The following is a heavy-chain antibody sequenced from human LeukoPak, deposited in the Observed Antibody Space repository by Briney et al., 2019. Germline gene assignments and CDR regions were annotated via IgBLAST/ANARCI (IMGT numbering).Heavy chain of an antibody. J-gene: IGHJ4*02. CDR2: INTDGSST. V-gene: IGHV3-74*01. D-gene: IGHD2-21*01. CDR3: AKDHESDGYPCLDH. Sequence: GGSLRLPCAASGFTFSSYWMHWVRQAPGKGLVWVSRINTDGSSTSYADSVKGRFTISRDNAKNTLYLQMNSPRAEDTAVYYCAKDHESDGYPCLDHWGLGTLVTVSS. CDR1: GFTFSSYW.